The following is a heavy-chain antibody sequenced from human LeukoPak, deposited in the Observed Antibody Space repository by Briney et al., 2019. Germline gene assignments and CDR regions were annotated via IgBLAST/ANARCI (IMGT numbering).Heavy chain of an antibody. V-gene: IGHV5-51*01. Sequence: GESLKISCKGSGYSFTSYWIGWVRQMPGKGLEWMGIIYPGDSDTRCGPSFQGQVTISADKFISTAYLQWSSLKASDTAMYYCVLTYYYDSSGYEGTFDYWGQGTLVTVSS. CDR2: IYPGDSDT. D-gene: IGHD3-22*01. J-gene: IGHJ4*02. CDR1: GYSFTSYW. CDR3: VLTYYYDSSGYEGTFDY.